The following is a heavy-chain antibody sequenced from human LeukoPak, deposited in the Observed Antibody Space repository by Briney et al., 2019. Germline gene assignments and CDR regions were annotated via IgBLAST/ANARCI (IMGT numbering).Heavy chain of an antibody. CDR3: ARVMGASWFFYLDV. V-gene: IGHV4-34*01. CDR2: INHSGST. J-gene: IGHJ6*03. D-gene: IGHD3-16*02. CDR1: GGSFSGYY. Sequence: KPSETLSLTCAVYGGSFSGYYWSWIRQPPGKGLEWIGEINHSGSTNYNPSLKSRVTMSIDKSNNQVSLKMNSVTAADTAVYYCARVMGASWFFYLDVWGKGTTVTVSS.